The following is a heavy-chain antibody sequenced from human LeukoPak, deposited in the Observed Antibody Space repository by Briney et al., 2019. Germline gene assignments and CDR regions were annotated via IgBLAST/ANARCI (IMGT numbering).Heavy chain of an antibody. J-gene: IGHJ3*02. CDR2: IYYSGST. D-gene: IGHD5-18*01. CDR1: GGSISSYC. Sequence: PSETLSLTCTVSGGSISSYCWSWIRQPPGKRLEWIGYIYYSGSTSYNASLKSRVTISVDTSKNQISLKLSSVTAADTAVYYCARDLGVMVRAFDIWGQGTMVTVSS. CDR3: ARDLGVMVRAFDI. V-gene: IGHV4-59*01.